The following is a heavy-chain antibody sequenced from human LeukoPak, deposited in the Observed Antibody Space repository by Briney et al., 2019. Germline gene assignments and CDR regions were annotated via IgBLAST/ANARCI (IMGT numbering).Heavy chain of an antibody. Sequence: GGSLRLSCTTSGITFADTAMTWVRQAPGKGLERVGMIRSKASGGTTEYAASVKGRFTISRDDSKSIAYLQMDSLKTEDTAVYYCARAAVLTGYYYYYYMDVWGKGTTVTISS. D-gene: IGHD3-9*01. CDR2: IRSKASGGTT. J-gene: IGHJ6*03. V-gene: IGHV3-49*04. CDR1: GITFADTA. CDR3: ARAAVLTGYYYYYYMDV.